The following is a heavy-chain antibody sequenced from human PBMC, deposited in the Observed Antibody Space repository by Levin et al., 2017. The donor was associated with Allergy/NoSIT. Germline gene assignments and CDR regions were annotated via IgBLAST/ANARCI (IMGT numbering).Heavy chain of an antibody. D-gene: IGHD2-15*01. CDR3: ARDGFRGSRRNYYFDY. CDR1: GGSISSSNW. CDR2: IYHSGST. V-gene: IGHV4-4*02. J-gene: IGHJ4*02. Sequence: SETLSLTCAVSGGSISSSNWWSWVRQPPGKGLEWIGEIYHSGSTNYNPSLKSRVTISVDKSKNQFSLKLSSVTAADTAVYYCARDGFRGSRRNYYFDYWGQGTLVTVSS.